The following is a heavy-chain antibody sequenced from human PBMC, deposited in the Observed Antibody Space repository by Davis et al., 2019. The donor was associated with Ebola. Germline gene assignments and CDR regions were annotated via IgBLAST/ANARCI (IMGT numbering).Heavy chain of an antibody. CDR3: ARPQGCSSTSCYGWFDP. CDR2: IYHSGST. CDR1: GVSISSSNR. J-gene: IGHJ5*02. V-gene: IGHV4-4*02. Sequence: SETLSLTCAVSGVSISSSNRWSWVRQPPGKGLEWIGEIYHSGSTNYNPSLKSRVTISVDTSKNQFSLKLSSVTAADTAVYYCARPQGCSSTSCYGWFDPWGQGTLVTVSS. D-gene: IGHD2-2*01.